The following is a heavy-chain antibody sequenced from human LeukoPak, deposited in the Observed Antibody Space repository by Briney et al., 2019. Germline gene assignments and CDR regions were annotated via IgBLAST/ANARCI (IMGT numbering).Heavy chain of an antibody. CDR3: ASRYYDILTGYYGPFDY. Sequence: ASVKVSCKASGGTFSSYAISWVRQAPGQGLEWMGWISAYNGNTNYAQKLQGRVTMTTDTSTSTAYMELRSLRSDDTAVYYCASRYYDILTGYYGPFDYWGQGTLVTVSS. CDR2: ISAYNGNT. J-gene: IGHJ4*02. CDR1: GGTFSSYA. V-gene: IGHV1-18*01. D-gene: IGHD3-9*01.